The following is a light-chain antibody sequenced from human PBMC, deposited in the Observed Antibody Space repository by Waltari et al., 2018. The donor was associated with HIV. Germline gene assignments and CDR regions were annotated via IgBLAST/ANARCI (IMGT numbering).Light chain of an antibody. CDR1: GSDIGASDF. J-gene: IGLJ1*01. CDR3: SSFTTSQTYI. CDR2: DAT. Sequence: HSALTQPASVSGSPGQSISISCSGTGSDIGASDFFSWYQQHPGRPPKLIIYDATNRPSDVSARFSASKSGTTASLTITGLQDEDEADYFCSSFTTSQTYIFGSGSRVTVL. V-gene: IGLV2-14*03.